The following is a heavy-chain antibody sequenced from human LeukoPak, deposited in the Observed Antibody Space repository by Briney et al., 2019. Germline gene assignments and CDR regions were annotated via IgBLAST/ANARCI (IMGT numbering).Heavy chain of an antibody. D-gene: IGHD3-16*01. CDR3: ASSTRWGDYFDY. J-gene: IGHJ4*02. Sequence: PSETLSLTCTVSGYSISSGYYWGWIRQPPGKGLEWIGSIYHSGSTYYNPSLKSRVTISVDTSKNHSLKLNSVTAAGTAVYYCASSTRWGDYFDYWGQGTLVTVSS. CDR1: GYSISSGYY. CDR2: IYHSGST. V-gene: IGHV4-38-2*02.